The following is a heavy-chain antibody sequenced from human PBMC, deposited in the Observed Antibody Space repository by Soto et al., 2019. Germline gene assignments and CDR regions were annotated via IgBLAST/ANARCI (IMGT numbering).Heavy chain of an antibody. V-gene: IGHV4-61*01. Sequence: SETLSLTCTVSGGSGTSGNDYWSWIRQPPGKGLEWIGYIYHSGSTNYNPSFKSRLTISGDTSKNQVSLKLTSVTAADTAVYYCARTNPTHYYDSSGYYSWGQGTLVTVSS. CDR3: ARTNPTHYYDSSGYYS. D-gene: IGHD3-22*01. J-gene: IGHJ4*02. CDR2: IYHSGST. CDR1: GGSGTSGNDY.